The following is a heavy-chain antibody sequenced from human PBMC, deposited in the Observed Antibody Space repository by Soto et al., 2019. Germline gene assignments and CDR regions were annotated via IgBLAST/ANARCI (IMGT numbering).Heavy chain of an antibody. J-gene: IGHJ6*02. CDR3: ARVVRCFATPYGMDV. D-gene: IGHD3-9*01. V-gene: IGHV3-23*01. CDR1: GFTFSSYA. Sequence: EVQLLESGEGLVQPGGSLKLSCAASGFTFSSYAMSWVRQAPGKGLEWVSGIGGSGGNTYYADSVKGRFTISRDNSKNTLFLQMNSLRAEDTAEYYCARVVRCFATPYGMDVWGQGTTVTVSS. CDR2: IGGSGGNT.